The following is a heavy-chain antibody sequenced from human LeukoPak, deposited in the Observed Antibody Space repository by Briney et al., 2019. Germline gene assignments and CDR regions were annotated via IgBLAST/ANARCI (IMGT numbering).Heavy chain of an antibody. Sequence: ASVKVSCKASGYTFTSYGISWVRQAPGEGLEWMGWISAYNGNTNYAQKLQGRVTMTTHTSTSTAYMELRSLRSDDTAAYYCARGSPGHWSGYFVYWGQGTLVTVSS. CDR1: GYTFTSYG. V-gene: IGHV1-18*01. CDR2: ISAYNGNT. J-gene: IGHJ4*02. D-gene: IGHD3-3*01. CDR3: ARGSPGHWSGYFVY.